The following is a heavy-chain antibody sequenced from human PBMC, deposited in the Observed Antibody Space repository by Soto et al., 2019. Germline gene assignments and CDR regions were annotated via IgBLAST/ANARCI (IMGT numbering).Heavy chain of an antibody. J-gene: IGHJ4*02. Sequence: EVQLVESGGGLVQPGGSLKLSCAASGFTFSGSAMHWDRQASGKGLEWVGRIRSKANSYATAYAASVKGRFTISRDDSKNTAYLQMNSLKTEDTAVYYCTRRGSSGSDYWGQGTLVTVSS. CDR1: GFTFSGSA. D-gene: IGHD6-19*01. CDR2: IRSKANSYAT. CDR3: TRRGSSGSDY. V-gene: IGHV3-73*02.